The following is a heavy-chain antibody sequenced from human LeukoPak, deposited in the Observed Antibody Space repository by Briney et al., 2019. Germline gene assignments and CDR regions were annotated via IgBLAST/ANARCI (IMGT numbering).Heavy chain of an antibody. CDR1: GGSISSFYW. J-gene: IGHJ4*02. D-gene: IGHD3-9*01. Sequence: TLSLTCTVSGGSISSFYWSWIRQPLGKALEWLALIYWDDDKRYSPSLKSRLTITKDTSKNQVVLTMTNMDPVDTATYYCAHCRRGVRYFDWFDWGQGTLVTVSS. CDR2: IYWDDDK. V-gene: IGHV2-5*08. CDR3: AHCRRGVRYFDWFD.